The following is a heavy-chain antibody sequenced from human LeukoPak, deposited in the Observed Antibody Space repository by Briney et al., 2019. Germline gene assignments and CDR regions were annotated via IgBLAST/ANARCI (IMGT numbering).Heavy chain of an antibody. J-gene: IGHJ4*02. CDR1: GASISSSGYF. CDR3: ARPSGTTGTTGAFDY. V-gene: IGHV4-39*01. Sequence: SETLSLTCTVSGASISSSGYFWGWIRQPPGKGLEWIGTIYYGGSTYYNPSLKSRVTISVDTPKNQFSLKLSSVTAADTAVYYCARPSGTTGTTGAFDYWGQGTLVTVSS. CDR2: IYYGGST. D-gene: IGHD1-1*01.